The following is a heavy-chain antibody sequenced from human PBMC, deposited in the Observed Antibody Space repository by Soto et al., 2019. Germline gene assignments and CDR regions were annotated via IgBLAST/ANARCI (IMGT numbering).Heavy chain of an antibody. D-gene: IGHD3-10*01. V-gene: IGHV4-31*03. CDR3: ARLSYYAASDFYHVAY. CDR1: GDSISSGAYY. J-gene: IGHJ4*02. Sequence: QVQLQESGPGLVKPSQTLSLTCTVSGDSISSGAYYWSWLRQHPGKALEWIGYVYHTGTTYYNPSLKRRLTISVDPSNHQFSLKLSSVTAADTPVESCARLSYYAASDFYHVAYWGQGTLVTVSS. CDR2: VYHTGTT.